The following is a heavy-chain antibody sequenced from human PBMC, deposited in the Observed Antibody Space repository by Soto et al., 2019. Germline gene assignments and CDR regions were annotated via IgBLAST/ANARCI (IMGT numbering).Heavy chain of an antibody. CDR3: ARDIGIGEPRRGFDY. CDR1: GGSISSYY. V-gene: IGHV4-59*12. Sequence: SETLSLTCTVSGGSISSYYWSWIRQPPGKGLEWIGYIYYSGSTNYNPSLKSRVTISVDTSKNQFSLKLSSVTAADTAVYYCARDIGIGEPRRGFDYWGQGTLVNVSS. J-gene: IGHJ4*02. D-gene: IGHD1-26*01. CDR2: IYYSGST.